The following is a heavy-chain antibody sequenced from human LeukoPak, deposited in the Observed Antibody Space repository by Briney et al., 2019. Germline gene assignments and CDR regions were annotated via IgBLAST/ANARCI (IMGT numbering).Heavy chain of an antibody. CDR3: AKELDTMFFDY. D-gene: IGHD3-10*02. CDR2: AGWAGGTT. CDR1: GLNFDRYT. Sequence: GGSLRLSCATSGLNFDRYTIHWVRQAPGKGLEWVSLAGWAGGTTFYSDSVRGRFTISRDSGRKSVYLQMNSLTTDDTAFYFCAKELDTMFFDYWGQGALVTVSS. J-gene: IGHJ4*02. V-gene: IGHV3-43*01.